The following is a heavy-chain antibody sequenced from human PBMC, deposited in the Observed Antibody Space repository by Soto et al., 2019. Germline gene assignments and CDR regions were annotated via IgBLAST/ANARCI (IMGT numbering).Heavy chain of an antibody. D-gene: IGHD5-12*01. CDR1: GDSISAYS. CDR2: IHYNGNT. J-gene: IGHJ4*02. CDR3: AREGNLGRWLQPPDF. V-gene: IGHV4-59*01. Sequence: PSETLSLTCTVSGDSISAYSWSWVRQPPGKGLEWIGNIHYNGNTKYNPSLKSRVTMSVDTSKNQFSLKLISVTAADMAKYFCAREGNLGRWLQPPDFWGQGTLVTVSS.